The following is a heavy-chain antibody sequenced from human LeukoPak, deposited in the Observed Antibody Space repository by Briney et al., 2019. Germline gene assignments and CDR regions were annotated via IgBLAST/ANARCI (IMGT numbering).Heavy chain of an antibody. V-gene: IGHV1-69*05. Sequence: ASVKVSCKASRGTFSSYAISWVRQAPGQGLEWMGGIIPIFGTAHYAQKFQGRVTITTDESTSTAYMELSSLRSEDTTAYYCARFRGGDCSSTSCFLSWFDPWGQGTLVTVSS. D-gene: IGHD2-2*01. CDR1: RGTFSSYA. CDR2: IIPIFGTA. CDR3: ARFRGGDCSSTSCFLSWFDP. J-gene: IGHJ5*02.